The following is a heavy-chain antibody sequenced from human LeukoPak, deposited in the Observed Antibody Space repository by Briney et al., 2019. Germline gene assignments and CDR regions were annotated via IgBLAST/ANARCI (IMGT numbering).Heavy chain of an antibody. V-gene: IGHV1-69*05. Sequence: SVKVSCKASGGTFSSYAISWVRQAPGQGLEWMGRIIPIFGTANYAQKFQGRVTITTDESTSTAYMELSSLRSEDTAVYYCASGPITTVTLPYIWGQGTMVTVSS. D-gene: IGHD4-17*01. J-gene: IGHJ3*02. CDR3: ASGPITTVTLPYI. CDR2: IIPIFGTA. CDR1: GGTFSSYA.